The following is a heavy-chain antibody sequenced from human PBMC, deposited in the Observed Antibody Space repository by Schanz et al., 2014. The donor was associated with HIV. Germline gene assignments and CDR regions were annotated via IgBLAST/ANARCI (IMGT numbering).Heavy chain of an antibody. J-gene: IGHJ4*02. CDR3: AKGQRGMVRGDNDY. CDR2: IKQDATEK. V-gene: IGHV3-7*01. CDR1: GFILTNYW. D-gene: IGHD3-10*01. Sequence: EVQLVESGGGLVQPGGSLRLSCGASGFILTNYWMAWVRQAPGKGLEWVANIKQDATEKNYVDSVKGRFTISRDNAKNSLYLQMNSLRVEDTAVYYCAKGQRGMVRGDNDYWGQGTLVTVSS.